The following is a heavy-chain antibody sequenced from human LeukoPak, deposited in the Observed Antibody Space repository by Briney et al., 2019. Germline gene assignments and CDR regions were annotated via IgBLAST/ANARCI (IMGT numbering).Heavy chain of an antibody. CDR1: GGSISSGGYY. CDR3: ARWGGPRYGSGSYRFDY. J-gene: IGHJ4*02. D-gene: IGHD3-10*01. CDR2: IYYSGST. V-gene: IGHV4-31*03. Sequence: PSQTLSLTCTVSGGSISSGGYYWSWIRQHPGKGLEWIGYIYYSGSTYYNPSLKSRVTISVDTSKNQFPLKLSSVTAADTAVYYCARWGGPRYGSGSYRFDYWGQGTLVTVSS.